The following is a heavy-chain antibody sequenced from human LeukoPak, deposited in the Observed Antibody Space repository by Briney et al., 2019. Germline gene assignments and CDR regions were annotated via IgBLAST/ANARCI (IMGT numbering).Heavy chain of an antibody. CDR2: IKEDGTEK. J-gene: IGHJ3*02. CDR3: ARATVRAFDI. CDR1: GFTFSDFW. Sequence: GGSLRLSCAGSGFTFSDFWMTWVRQTPGKGLEWVANIKEDGTEKNLVDSVKGRFTISRDNAKNSLFLQMNSLRAEDTAVYYCARATVRAFDIWGQGTMVTVSS. V-gene: IGHV3-7*01.